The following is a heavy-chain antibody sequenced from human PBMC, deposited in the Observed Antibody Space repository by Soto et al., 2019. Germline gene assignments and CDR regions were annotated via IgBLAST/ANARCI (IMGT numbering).Heavy chain of an antibody. Sequence: ASVKVSCKASGYPFTSYDINWVRQATEQGLEWMGWLNPNSGNTVYAQKFPGRVTMTRNTSISTAYMELSSLRSEDTAVYYCARVSPEYSSSENWFDPWGQGTLVTVSS. CDR2: LNPNSGNT. V-gene: IGHV1-8*01. CDR3: ARVSPEYSSSENWFDP. D-gene: IGHD6-6*01. J-gene: IGHJ5*02. CDR1: GYPFTSYD.